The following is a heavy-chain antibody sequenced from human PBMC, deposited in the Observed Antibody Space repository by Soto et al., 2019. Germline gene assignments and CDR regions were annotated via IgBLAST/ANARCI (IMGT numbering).Heavy chain of an antibody. V-gene: IGHV1-18*01. J-gene: IGHJ5*02. D-gene: IGHD2-2*01. CDR1: GYTFSNYG. CDR2: ISLYSDGT. CDR3: ARVVTGAAAWFGP. Sequence: ASVKVSCKTSGYTFSNYGITWVRQAPGQPLEWLGWISLYSDGTNYAQKFQGRVSMTTDTSTTTAYMELRSLRSDDTAVYYCARVVTGAAAWFGPLGQGTLVNVS.